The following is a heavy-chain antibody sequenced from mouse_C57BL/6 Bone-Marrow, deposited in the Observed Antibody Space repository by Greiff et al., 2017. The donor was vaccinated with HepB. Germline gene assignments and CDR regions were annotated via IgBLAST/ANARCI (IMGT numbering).Heavy chain of an antibody. D-gene: IGHD1-1*01. CDR3: ARSGNYYGSKDY. CDR1: GYTFTSYW. J-gene: IGHJ2*01. CDR2: IDPSDSET. V-gene: IGHV1-52*01. Sequence: QVQLQQPGAELVRPGSSVKLSCKASGYTFTSYWMHWVKQRPIQGLEWIGNIDPSDSETHYNQKFKDKATLTVDKSSSTAYMQLSSLTSEDSAVYYGARSGNYYGSKDYWGQGTTLTVSS.